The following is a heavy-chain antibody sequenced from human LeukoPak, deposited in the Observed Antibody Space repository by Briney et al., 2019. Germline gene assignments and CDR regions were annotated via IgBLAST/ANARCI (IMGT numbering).Heavy chain of an antibody. CDR1: GFIFSSYG. V-gene: IGHV3-30*18. CDR2: ISYDGSNK. Sequence: PGRSLRLSCAASGFIFSSYGMHWVRQAPGKGLEWVAVISYDGSNKYYADSVKGRFTISRDNSKNTLYLQMNSLRAEDTAVYYCAKDRGDIVAPYGYYFDYWGQGTLVTVSS. D-gene: IGHD5-12*01. CDR3: AKDRGDIVAPYGYYFDY. J-gene: IGHJ4*02.